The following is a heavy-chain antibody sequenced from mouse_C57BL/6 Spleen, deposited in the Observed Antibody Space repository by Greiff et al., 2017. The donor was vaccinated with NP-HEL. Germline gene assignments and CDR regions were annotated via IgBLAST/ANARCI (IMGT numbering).Heavy chain of an antibody. V-gene: IGHV1-81*01. CDR3: ARYGSSSFAY. CDR2: IYPRSGNT. J-gene: IGHJ3*01. D-gene: IGHD1-1*01. CDR1: GYTFTSYG. Sequence: VKVVESGAELARPGASVKLSCKASGYTFTSYGISWVKQRTGQGLEWIGEIYPRSGNTYDTEKFKGKATLTADKSSSTAYMELRSLTSEDSAVYFCARYGSSSFAYWGQGTLVTVSA.